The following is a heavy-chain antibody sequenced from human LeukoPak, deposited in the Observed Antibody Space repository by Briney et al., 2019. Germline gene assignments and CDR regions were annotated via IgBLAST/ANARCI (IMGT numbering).Heavy chain of an antibody. D-gene: IGHD3-3*01. Sequence: GGSLRLSCAASGFTFSSYAMTWVRQATGKGLEWVSGITRGGGTYYADSVKGRFTISRDNSKNTLYLQMSSLRAEDTAVYYCVRGITTPDCWGQGTLVTVSS. CDR2: ITRGGGT. J-gene: IGHJ4*02. CDR1: GFTFSSYA. CDR3: VRGITTPDC. V-gene: IGHV3-23*01.